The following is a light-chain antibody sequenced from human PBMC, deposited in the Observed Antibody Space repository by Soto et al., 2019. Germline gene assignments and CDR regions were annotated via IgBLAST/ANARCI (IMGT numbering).Light chain of an antibody. CDR3: XXXNXFQYS. CDR2: KAT. CDR1: QSXGSW. J-gene: IGKJ2*01. V-gene: IGKV1-5*03. Sequence: DIQMTQSPSTLSASVGDGVTITCRASQSXGSWLAWYQQKPGEAPKLLISKATNLQSGVPSRFSGSGSGTDFSLTXXSLXXXDXXXXXXXXXNXFQYSFGPGTKLEI.